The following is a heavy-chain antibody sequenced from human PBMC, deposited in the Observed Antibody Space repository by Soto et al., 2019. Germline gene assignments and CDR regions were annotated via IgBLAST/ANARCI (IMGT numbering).Heavy chain of an antibody. Sequence: PSGTLSLTCNVSGASISSYYWSWIRQPPEKGLEWIAYIYNSGSTNYNPSLKSRVTISVGTSKNQFSLKLSSVTAADTAVYYCARVRGPWGQGPLVTVSS. CDR3: ARVRGP. CDR2: IYNSGST. J-gene: IGHJ5*02. V-gene: IGHV4-59*12. D-gene: IGHD3-10*01. CDR1: GASISSYY.